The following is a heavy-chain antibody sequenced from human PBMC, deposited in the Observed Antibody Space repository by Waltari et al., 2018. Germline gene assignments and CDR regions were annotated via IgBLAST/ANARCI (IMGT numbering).Heavy chain of an antibody. CDR1: GVTFSSYS. V-gene: IGHV3-48*01. CDR2: ISGSSSTI. D-gene: IGHD3-16*02. CDR3: ATAARRRDVGDLS. Sequence: EVQLVESGGGLVQPGGSLRLSCGVRGVTFSSYSMNWVRQAPGKGVEGVSYISGSSSTIYYADSVKGRFIISRDNAKNSMHLQMSSLRAEDTAVYYCATAARRRDVGDLSWGQGTLVTVSS. J-gene: IGHJ4*02.